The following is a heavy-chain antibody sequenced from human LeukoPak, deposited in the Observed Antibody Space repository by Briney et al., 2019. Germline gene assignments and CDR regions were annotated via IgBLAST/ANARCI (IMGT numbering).Heavy chain of an antibody. Sequence: EASVTVSCKVSGYTLTELSMHWVRQAPGKGLEWMGGFDPEDGETIYAQKFQGRVTMTEDTSTDTAYMELSSLRSEDTAVYYCATPSHMYYYDSSGYYPSWDYWGQGTLVTVSS. J-gene: IGHJ4*02. CDR3: ATPSHMYYYDSSGYYPSWDY. CDR2: FDPEDGET. V-gene: IGHV1-24*01. CDR1: GYTLTELS. D-gene: IGHD3-22*01.